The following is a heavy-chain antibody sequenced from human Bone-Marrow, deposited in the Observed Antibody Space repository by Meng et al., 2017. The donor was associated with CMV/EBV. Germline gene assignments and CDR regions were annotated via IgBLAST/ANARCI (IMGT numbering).Heavy chain of an antibody. J-gene: IGHJ4*02. Sequence: SETLSLTCTVSGGSISSSSYYWGWIRQPPGKGLEWIGSIYYSGSTYYNPSLKSRVTISVDTSKNQFSLKLSSVTAADTAVYYCARARGPYGGNHYFDYWGQGNLVNVDS. CDR2: IYYSGST. CDR1: GGSISSSSYY. V-gene: IGHV4-39*07. CDR3: ARARGPYGGNHYFDY. D-gene: IGHD4-23*01.